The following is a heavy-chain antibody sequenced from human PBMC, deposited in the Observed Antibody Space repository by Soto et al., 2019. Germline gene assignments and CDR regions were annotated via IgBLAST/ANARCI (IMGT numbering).Heavy chain of an antibody. CDR1: GYSSSNYY. CDR2: VNPNGAST. D-gene: IGHD2-21*02. CDR3: ASVTTIWSN. V-gene: IGHV1-46*01. Sequence: QIQVVQSGAEVKEPGASVKVSCNASGYSSSNYYAHWVRQAPGQGLEWMGIVNPNGASTNYAQRFQGRVTLTRDTSTNTDYMELSRLTSDDTAVYLCASVTTIWSNWGQGTLVTVSS. J-gene: IGHJ4*02.